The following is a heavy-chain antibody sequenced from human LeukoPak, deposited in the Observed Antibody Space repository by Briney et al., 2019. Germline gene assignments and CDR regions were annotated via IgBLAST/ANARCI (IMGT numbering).Heavy chain of an antibody. Sequence: GASVKVSCKASGYTFTSYGISWVRQAPGQGLEWMGWISAYNGNTNYAQKLQGRVTMTADTSTSTAYLELRSLRSDDTAVYYCARTPIVVVRQNIDYWGQGTLVTVSS. CDR3: ARTPIVVVRQNIDY. V-gene: IGHV1-18*01. CDR1: GYTFTSYG. D-gene: IGHD3-22*01. J-gene: IGHJ4*02. CDR2: ISAYNGNT.